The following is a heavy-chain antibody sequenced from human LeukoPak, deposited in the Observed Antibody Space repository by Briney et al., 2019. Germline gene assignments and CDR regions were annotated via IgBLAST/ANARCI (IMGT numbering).Heavy chain of an antibody. J-gene: IGHJ2*01. CDR1: GASIFSYY. CDR2: IYSNGIT. D-gene: IGHD3-22*01. V-gene: IGHV4-4*08. Sequence: SETLSLTCTVSGASIFSYYWNWIRQSPGKGLEWIGFIYSNGITSYNPSLRSRGSISIATSRNQFSPRLTSVTAADTAIYYCARRAYYDSSGYNPTAGYFDLWGRGTLVTVSS. CDR3: ARRAYYDSSGYNPTAGYFDL.